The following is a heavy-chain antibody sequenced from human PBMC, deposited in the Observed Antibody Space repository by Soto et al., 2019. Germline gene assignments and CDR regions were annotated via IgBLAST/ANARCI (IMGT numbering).Heavy chain of an antibody. Sequence: ASVKVSFKPSGYTFTNFGLSWVRQAPGQGLEWMGWISGYNGNTNYAQKFQGRVTMTTDTSTSAAYMELRSLTSDDTAVYYCARDKGYGFGWSSSSGMDVWGQGTTVTVSS. D-gene: IGHD5-18*01. V-gene: IGHV1-18*01. CDR1: GYTFTNFG. J-gene: IGHJ6*02. CDR3: ARDKGYGFGWSSSSGMDV. CDR2: ISGYNGNT.